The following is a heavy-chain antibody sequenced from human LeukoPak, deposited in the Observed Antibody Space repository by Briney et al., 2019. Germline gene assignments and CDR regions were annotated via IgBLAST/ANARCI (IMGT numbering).Heavy chain of an antibody. CDR2: IWYDGSNK. V-gene: IGHV3-33*01. J-gene: IGHJ1*01. CDR1: GFTFSSYG. D-gene: IGHD1-26*01. Sequence: GGSLRLSCAASGFTFSSYGMHWVRQAPGKGLEWVAVIWYDGSNKYYADSVKGRFTISRDNSKNTLYLQMNSLRAEDTAVYYCARDRGQWELLRHFQHWGQGTLVTVSS. CDR3: ARDRGQWELLRHFQH.